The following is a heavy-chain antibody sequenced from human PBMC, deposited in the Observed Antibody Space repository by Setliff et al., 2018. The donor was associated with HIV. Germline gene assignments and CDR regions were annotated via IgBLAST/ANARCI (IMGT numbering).Heavy chain of an antibody. V-gene: IGHV4-39*01. CDR3: ASRPWGAAAGSRYGMDV. J-gene: IGHJ6*02. CDR1: GGSISSSSFY. Sequence: LSLTCTVSGGSISSSSFYWGWIRQPPGKGLEWIGSIYYSGSTYYDPSLKSRVTISVDTSKNQFSLKLSSVTAADTAVYYCASRPWGAAAGSRYGMDVWGLGTTVTVSS. CDR2: IYYSGST. D-gene: IGHD6-13*01.